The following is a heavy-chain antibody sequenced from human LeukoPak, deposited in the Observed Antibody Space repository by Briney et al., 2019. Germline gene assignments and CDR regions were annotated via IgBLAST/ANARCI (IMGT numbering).Heavy chain of an antibody. CDR1: GFTVSSNY. CDR2: ISSSSSYI. D-gene: IGHD3-10*01. Sequence: PGGSLRLSCAASGFTVSSNYMSWVRQAPGKGLEWVSSISSSSSYIYYADSVKGRFTISRDNAKNSLYLQMNSLRAEDTAVYYCARERLQLLWFGEFYYMDVWGKGTTVTISS. CDR3: ARERLQLLWFGEFYYMDV. V-gene: IGHV3-21*01. J-gene: IGHJ6*03.